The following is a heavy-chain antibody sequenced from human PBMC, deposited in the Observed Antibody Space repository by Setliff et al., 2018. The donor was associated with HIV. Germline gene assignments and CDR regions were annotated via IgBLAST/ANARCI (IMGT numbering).Heavy chain of an antibody. CDR2: IYHSGST. J-gene: IGHJ4*02. D-gene: IGHD3-22*01. CDR3: ARTSWYYYDSSGYYSYDY. Sequence: KSSETLSLTCAVSGLSISSGYYWGWIRQPPGKGLEWIANIYHSGSTHYNPSVKSRVTISKDTSKNQFSLKLRSVTAADTAVYYCARTSWYYYDSSGYYSYDYWGQGTLVTVSS. CDR1: GLSISSGYY. V-gene: IGHV4-38-2*01.